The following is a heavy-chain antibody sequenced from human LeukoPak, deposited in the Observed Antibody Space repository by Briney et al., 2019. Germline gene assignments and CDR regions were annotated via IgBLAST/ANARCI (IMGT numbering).Heavy chain of an antibody. Sequence: GGSLRLSRVASGFTFSSYEMNWVRQAPGKGLEWVSYIRSTGSIIFYADSVKGRFTIARDNSKNTLYLQMSSLRAEDTAVYYCAKRDRPCSGDCSAPYYFDYWGQGTLVTVSS. CDR3: AKRDRPCSGDCSAPYYFDY. J-gene: IGHJ4*02. D-gene: IGHD2-21*02. V-gene: IGHV3-48*03. CDR1: GFTFSSYE. CDR2: IRSTGSII.